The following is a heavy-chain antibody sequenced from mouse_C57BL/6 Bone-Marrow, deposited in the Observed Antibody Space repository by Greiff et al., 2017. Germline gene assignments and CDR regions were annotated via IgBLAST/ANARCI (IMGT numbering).Heavy chain of an antibody. D-gene: IGHD1-1*01. V-gene: IGHV1-81*01. CDR3: ARGGTVVAPYWYFDV. Sequence: VQLQESGAELARPGASVKLSCKASGYTFTSYGISWVKQRTGQGLEWIGEIYPRSGNTYYNEKFKGKATLTADKSSSTADMELRSLTSEDSAVYFCARGGTVVAPYWYFDVWGTGTTVTVSS. J-gene: IGHJ1*03. CDR1: GYTFTSYG. CDR2: IYPRSGNT.